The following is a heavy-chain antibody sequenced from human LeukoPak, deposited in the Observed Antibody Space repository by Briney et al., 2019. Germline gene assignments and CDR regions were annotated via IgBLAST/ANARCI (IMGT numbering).Heavy chain of an antibody. Sequence: ASVKVSCKASGYTFTGYYMHWVRQAPGQGLGWMGWINPNSGGTNYAQKFQGRVTMTRDTSISTAYMELSRLRSDDTAVYYCARDGGRDGYADYFDYWGQGTLVTVSS. CDR3: ARDGGRDGYADYFDY. D-gene: IGHD5-24*01. CDR1: GYTFTGYY. J-gene: IGHJ4*02. V-gene: IGHV1-2*02. CDR2: INPNSGGT.